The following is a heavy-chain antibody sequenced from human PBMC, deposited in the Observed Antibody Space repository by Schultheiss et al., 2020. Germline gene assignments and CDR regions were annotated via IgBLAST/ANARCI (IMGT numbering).Heavy chain of an antibody. CDR3: ARDLDTAMVRHLTPPRFDP. J-gene: IGHJ5*02. CDR2: IWYDGSTK. D-gene: IGHD5-18*01. Sequence: GESLKISCAASGFTFSNYGMHWVRQAPGKGLEWVAIIWYDGSTKYYADSVKGRFTISRDNSKNTLYLQMNSLRAEDTAVYYCARDLDTAMVRHLTPPRFDPGGKGTRVTVSS. V-gene: IGHV3-33*08. CDR1: GFTFSNYG.